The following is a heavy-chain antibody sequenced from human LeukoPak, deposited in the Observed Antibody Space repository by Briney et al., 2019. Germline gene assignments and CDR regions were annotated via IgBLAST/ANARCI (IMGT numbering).Heavy chain of an antibody. Sequence: ASVKVSCKASGGTFSSYAISWVRQAPGQGLEWMGWISAYNGNTNYAQKLQGRVTMTTDTSTSTAYMELRSLRSDDTAVYYCARAWDYYDSSGYLASDDAFDIWGQGTMVTVSS. J-gene: IGHJ3*02. V-gene: IGHV1-18*01. CDR2: ISAYNGNT. CDR3: ARAWDYYDSSGYLASDDAFDI. D-gene: IGHD3-22*01. CDR1: GGTFSSYA.